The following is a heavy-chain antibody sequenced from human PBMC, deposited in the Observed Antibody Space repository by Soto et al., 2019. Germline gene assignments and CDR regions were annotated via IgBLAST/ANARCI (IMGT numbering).Heavy chain of an antibody. CDR3: ARDTRDGHTYPYYYYGMDV. J-gene: IGHJ6*02. CDR1: GFTFSDYY. Sequence: PGGSLRLSCAASGFTFSDYYMSWIRQAPGKGLEWVSYISGRSSYTNSADSVKGRFTISRDNAKNSLYLQMNSLRAEDTAVYYCARDTRDGHTYPYYYYGMDVWGQGTTVTVSS. CDR2: ISGRSSYT. V-gene: IGHV3-11*06. D-gene: IGHD2-2*01.